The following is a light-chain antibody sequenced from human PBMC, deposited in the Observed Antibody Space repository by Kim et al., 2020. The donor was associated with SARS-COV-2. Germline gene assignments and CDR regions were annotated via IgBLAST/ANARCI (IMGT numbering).Light chain of an antibody. J-gene: IGKJ2*01. V-gene: IGKV3-20*01. CDR1: QSVGSRY. CDR3: QQYDTSPFT. CDR2: GAS. Sequence: SLSPGERATLSCRASQSVGSRYLAWYQQKAGQAPRLLIHGASFRAIGIPDRFRGSGSETDFSLIISRLEPGDCAVYYCQQYDTSPFTFGQGTKLEI.